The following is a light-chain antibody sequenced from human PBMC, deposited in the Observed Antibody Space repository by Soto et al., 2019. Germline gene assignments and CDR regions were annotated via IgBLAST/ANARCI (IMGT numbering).Light chain of an antibody. V-gene: IGKV3-15*01. CDR3: RQYNHWPT. CDR2: GAS. J-gene: IGKJ3*01. CDR1: QSVSSN. Sequence: EIVMTQSPATLSVSPGERATLSCRASQSVSSNLAWYQQNPGQAPRLLIYGASTRATGIPARFSGSGSGTEFTLPIGSLQSEDFAVYYCRQYNHWPTFGPGNKVDI.